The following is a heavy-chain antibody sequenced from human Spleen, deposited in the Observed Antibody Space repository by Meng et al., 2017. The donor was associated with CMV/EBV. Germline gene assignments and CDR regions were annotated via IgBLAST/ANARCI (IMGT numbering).Heavy chain of an antibody. CDR2: INPSGGAT. CDR3: ARDQGCSSTSCYYNWFDP. J-gene: IGHJ5*02. D-gene: IGHD2-2*01. Sequence: ASVKVSCKASGYTFTSYYMYWVRQAPGRGLEWMGIINPSGGATSYTQKFQGRVTMTRDTSTSTVYMELSSLRTEDTAVYYCARDQGCSSTSCYYNWFDPWGQGTLVTVSS. V-gene: IGHV1-46*01. CDR1: GYTFTSYY.